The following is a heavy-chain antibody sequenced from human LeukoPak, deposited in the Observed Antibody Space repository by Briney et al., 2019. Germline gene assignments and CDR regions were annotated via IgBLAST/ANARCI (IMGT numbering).Heavy chain of an antibody. CDR1: GYTLTELS. D-gene: IGHD3-9*01. CDR3: ATDSRSALTGYFGGPYYYGMDV. J-gene: IGHJ6*02. V-gene: IGHV1-24*01. Sequence: GASVKVSCKVSGYTLTELSMHWVRQAPGKGLEWMGGFDPEDGETIYAQKFQGRVTLTEDTSTDTAYMELSSLRSEGTAVYYCATDSRSALTGYFGGPYYYGMDVWGQGTTVTVSS. CDR2: FDPEDGET.